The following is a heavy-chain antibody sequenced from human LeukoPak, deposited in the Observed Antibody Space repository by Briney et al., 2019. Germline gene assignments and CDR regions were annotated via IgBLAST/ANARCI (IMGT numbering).Heavy chain of an antibody. CDR2: IYSGGRT. V-gene: IGHV3-53*01. CDR1: GFTVSSNY. Sequence: QAGGSLRLSCAASGFTVSSNYMSWVRQAPGKGLEWVSVIYSGGRTYYADSVKGRFTISRDNSKNTLYLQMNGLRAEDTAVYYCARGIVGESENWFDPWGQGTLVTVSS. J-gene: IGHJ5*02. CDR3: ARGIVGESENWFDP. D-gene: IGHD1-26*01.